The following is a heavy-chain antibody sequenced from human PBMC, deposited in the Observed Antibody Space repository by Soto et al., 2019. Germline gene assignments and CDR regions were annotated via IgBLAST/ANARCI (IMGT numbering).Heavy chain of an antibody. CDR1: GYVFTTYW. Sequence: PGESLKISCQGSGYVFTTYWIGWVRQMPGKGLEWVGVIYPGHSNVKYSPSFQGQVTISADTSINTAYLQWSSLKASDTAMYYCATGYYYDSSGYPHIAFDIWGQGTMVTVSS. V-gene: IGHV5-51*01. CDR2: IYPGHSNV. CDR3: ATGYYYDSSGYPHIAFDI. D-gene: IGHD3-22*01. J-gene: IGHJ3*02.